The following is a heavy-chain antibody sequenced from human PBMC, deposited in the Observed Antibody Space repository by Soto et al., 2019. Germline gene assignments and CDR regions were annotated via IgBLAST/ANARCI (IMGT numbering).Heavy chain of an antibody. CDR2: INSDGSST. D-gene: IGHD3-16*01. CDR3: ARDPHLPYYDYVWGSEYYFDY. J-gene: IGHJ4*02. Sequence: GGSLRLSCAASGFTFSSYWMHWVRQAPGKGLVWVSRINSDGSSTSYADSVKGRFTISRDNAKNTLYLQMNSLRAEDTAVYYCARDPHLPYYDYVWGSEYYFDYWGQGTLVTVSS. V-gene: IGHV3-74*01. CDR1: GFTFSSYW.